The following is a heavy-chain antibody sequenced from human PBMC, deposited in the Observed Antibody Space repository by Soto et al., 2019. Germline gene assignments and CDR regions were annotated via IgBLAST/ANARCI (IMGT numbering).Heavy chain of an antibody. D-gene: IGHD1-26*01. CDR3: ARAPLGAGFDP. CDR2: INPSGGST. Sequence: ASVKVSCKASGYTFTGYYMHWVRQAPGQGLEWMGIINPSGGSTSYAQKFQGRVTMTRDTSTSTVYTELSSLRSEDTAVYYCARAPLGAGFDPWGQGTLVTVSS. J-gene: IGHJ5*02. V-gene: IGHV1-46*01. CDR1: GYTFTGYY.